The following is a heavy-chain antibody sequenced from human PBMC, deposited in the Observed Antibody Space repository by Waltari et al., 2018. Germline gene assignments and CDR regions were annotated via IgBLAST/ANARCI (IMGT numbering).Heavy chain of an antibody. Sequence: EVRLVESGGGLVQPGGALRPSCAASGFTFSTYDMNWMRQAPGEGPEWVSYIDPAGTTTYYADSVRGRFAISRDNAKNSLYLQMNSLRADDTAVYYCEGRGFWGQGTLVTVSS. D-gene: IGHD3-10*01. J-gene: IGHJ4*02. CDR1: GFTFSTYD. V-gene: IGHV3-48*03. CDR3: EGRGF. CDR2: IDPAGTTT.